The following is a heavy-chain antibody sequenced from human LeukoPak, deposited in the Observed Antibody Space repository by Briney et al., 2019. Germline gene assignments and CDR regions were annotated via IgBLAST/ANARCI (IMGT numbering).Heavy chain of an antibody. V-gene: IGHV1-69*05. Sequence: ASGKVSCKASGGTFSSYAISWVRQAPGQGLEWMGGIIPIFGTANYAQKFQGRVTITTDESTSTAYMELSSLRSEDTAVYYCARNSNGGNQYYFDYWGQGTLVTVSS. CDR2: IIPIFGTA. D-gene: IGHD4-23*01. CDR1: GGTFSSYA. CDR3: ARNSNGGNQYYFDY. J-gene: IGHJ4*02.